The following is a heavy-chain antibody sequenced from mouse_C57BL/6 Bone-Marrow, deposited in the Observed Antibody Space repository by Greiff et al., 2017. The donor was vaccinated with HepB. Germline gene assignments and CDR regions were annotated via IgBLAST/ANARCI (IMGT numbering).Heavy chain of an antibody. CDR3: ARPTTRYFDV. CDR2: ISSGGGYT. J-gene: IGHJ1*03. Sequence: EVKVVESGGDLVKPGGSLKLSCAASGFTFSSYGMSWVRQTPDKRLEWVATISSGGGYTYYPDSVKGRFTISRDNAKNTLYLQMSSLKSEDTAMYYCARPTTRYFDVWGTGTTVTVSS. CDR1: GFTFSSYG. D-gene: IGHD1-1*01. V-gene: IGHV5-6*01.